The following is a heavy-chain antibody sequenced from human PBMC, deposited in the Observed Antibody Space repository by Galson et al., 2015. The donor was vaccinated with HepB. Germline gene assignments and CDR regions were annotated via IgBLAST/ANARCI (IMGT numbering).Heavy chain of an antibody. CDR3: AKHSGNGDYFLDY. D-gene: IGHD4-17*01. CDR1: GFTFSSYA. CDR2: IRGSGGST. J-gene: IGHJ4*02. V-gene: IGHV3-23*01. Sequence: SLRLSCAASGFTFSSYAMSWVRQAPGKGLKWVSLIRGSGGSTYSADSVKGRFTISRDNSRNTLYLQMNSLRAEDTAVYYCAKHSGNGDYFLDYWGRGTLVTDSS.